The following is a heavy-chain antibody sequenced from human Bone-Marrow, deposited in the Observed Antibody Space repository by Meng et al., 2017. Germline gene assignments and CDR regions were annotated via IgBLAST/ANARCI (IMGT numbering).Heavy chain of an antibody. CDR3: ARSQYGFLEWAKNYYYYGMDV. CDR2: MNPNSGNT. Sequence: ASVKVSCKASGYTFTSYDINWVRQATGQGLEWMGWMNPNSGNTGYAQEFQGRATITRNTSISTAYMELSSLRSEDTAVYYCARSQYGFLEWAKNYYYYGMDVWGQGTTVTVSS. J-gene: IGHJ6*02. V-gene: IGHV1-8*03. CDR1: GYTFTSYD. D-gene: IGHD3-3*01.